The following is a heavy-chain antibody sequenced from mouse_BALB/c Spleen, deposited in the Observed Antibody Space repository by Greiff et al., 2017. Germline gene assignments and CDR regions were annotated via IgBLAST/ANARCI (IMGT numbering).Heavy chain of an antibody. CDR1: GYSFTGYN. CDR2: IDPYNGGT. J-gene: IGHJ4*01. CDR3: ARSCGLGHAMDY. D-gene: IGHD4-1*01. Sequence: VQLQQSGPELGKPGASVKISCKASGYSFTGYNMYWVKQSHRKSLEWIGYIDPYNGGTSYNQKSKGKATLTVDKSSSTAYMHLNSLTSEDSAIYYCARSCGLGHAMDYWGQGTSVTVSS. V-gene: IGHV1S135*01.